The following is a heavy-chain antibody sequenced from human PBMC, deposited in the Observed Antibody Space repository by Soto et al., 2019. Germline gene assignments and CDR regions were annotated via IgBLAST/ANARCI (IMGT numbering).Heavy chain of an antibody. CDR1: GFTINTYG. CDR2: ISNDGSNK. D-gene: IGHD1-7*01. Sequence: QVQLVESGGGVVQPGKSLRLSCAASGFTINTYGMHWVRQAPGKGPEWVAVISNDGSNKYYADSVKGRFTISRDNSKNTLYLQMNSLRAEDTAVYYCANWNYPQSDWGQGTLVTVSS. V-gene: IGHV3-30*18. CDR3: ANWNYPQSD. J-gene: IGHJ4*02.